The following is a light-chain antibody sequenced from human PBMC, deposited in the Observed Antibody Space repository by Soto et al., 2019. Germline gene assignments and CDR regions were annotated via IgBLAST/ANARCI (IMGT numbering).Light chain of an antibody. CDR1: QNIYTW. CDR3: QQYNTFWT. CDR2: EAS. V-gene: IGKV1-5*03. J-gene: IGKJ1*01. Sequence: DIKMTQSPSTLSASVGDRVTIHCRASQNIYTWLAWYQQKPGKAPKLLIYEASSLETGVPSRFSGSGSGTEFTLTISSLQPDDFATYYCQQYNTFWTFGQGTKVDI.